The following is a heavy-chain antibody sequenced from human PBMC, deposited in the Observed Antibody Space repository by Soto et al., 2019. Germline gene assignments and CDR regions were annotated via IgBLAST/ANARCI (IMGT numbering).Heavy chain of an antibody. D-gene: IGHD1-26*01. CDR2: IYYMGRT. CDR3: ARDPVGVTHFDY. Sequence: QVQLQESGPGLVKPSETLSLTCTVGSISTYYWNWIRQPPGKGLEWIGYIYYMGRTNYNPSLKSRVTMSIDPSKNQFSLKLSSVTAADTAVYYSARDPVGVTHFDYWGQGALVTVSS. CDR1: GSISTYY. J-gene: IGHJ4*02. V-gene: IGHV4-59*01.